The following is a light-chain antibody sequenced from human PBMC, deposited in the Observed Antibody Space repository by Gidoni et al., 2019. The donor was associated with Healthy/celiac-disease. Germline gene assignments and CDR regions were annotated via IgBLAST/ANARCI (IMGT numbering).Light chain of an antibody. CDR3: QSADSSGTSL. Sequence: SYELTQPPSVAVSPGQTARITCSGDALPKQYADWYQQKPGQAPVLVIYKDSERPSGIPERFSGSSSGTKVTLTISGVQAEDEADYYCQSADSSGTSLFGGGTKLTVL. V-gene: IGLV3-25*03. CDR1: ALPKQY. CDR2: KDS. J-gene: IGLJ2*01.